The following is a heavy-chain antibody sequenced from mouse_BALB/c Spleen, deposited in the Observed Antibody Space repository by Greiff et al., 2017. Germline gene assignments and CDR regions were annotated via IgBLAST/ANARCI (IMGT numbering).Heavy chain of an antibody. Sequence: VQLKESGAELVKPGASVKLSCTASGFNIKDTYMHWVKQRPEQGLEWIGRIDPANGHTKYDPKFQGKATITADTSSNTAYLQLSSLTSEDTAVYYCARGGGSAMDYWGQGTSVTVSS. J-gene: IGHJ4*01. CDR1: GFNIKDTY. CDR2: IDPANGHT. V-gene: IGHV14-3*02. CDR3: ARGGGSAMDY.